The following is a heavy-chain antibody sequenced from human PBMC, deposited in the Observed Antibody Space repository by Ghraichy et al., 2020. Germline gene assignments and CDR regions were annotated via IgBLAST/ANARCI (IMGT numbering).Heavy chain of an antibody. CDR1: GFTFSSYW. J-gene: IGHJ6*02. V-gene: IGHV3-74*01. CDR3: ARGGLMGTYYYYYGMDV. CDR2: INSDGSST. Sequence: GGSLRLSCAASGFTFSSYWMHWVRQAPGKGLVWVSRINSDGSSTSYADSVKGRFTISRDNAKNTLYLQMNSLRAEDTAVYYCARGGLMGTYYYYYGMDVWGQGTTVTVSS. D-gene: IGHD5-24*01.